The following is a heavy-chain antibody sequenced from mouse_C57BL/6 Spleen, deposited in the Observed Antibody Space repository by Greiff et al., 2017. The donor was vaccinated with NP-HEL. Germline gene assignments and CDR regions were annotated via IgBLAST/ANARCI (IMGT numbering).Heavy chain of an antibody. Sequence: VQLQQSGPELVKPGASVKISCKASGYTFTDYYMNWVKQSHGKSLEWIGDINPNNGGTSYNQKFKGKATLTVDKSSSTAYMELRSLTSEDSAVYYCARKVDRYAMDYWGQGTSVTVSS. CDR3: ARKVDRYAMDY. V-gene: IGHV1-26*01. CDR2: INPNNGGT. D-gene: IGHD1-3*01. J-gene: IGHJ4*01. CDR1: GYTFTDYY.